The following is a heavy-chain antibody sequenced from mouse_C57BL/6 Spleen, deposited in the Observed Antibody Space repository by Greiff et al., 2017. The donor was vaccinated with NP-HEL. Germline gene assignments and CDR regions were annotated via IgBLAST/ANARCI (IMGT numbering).Heavy chain of an antibody. V-gene: IGHV5-17*01. Sequence: EVQLVESGGGLVKPGGSLKLTCAASGFTFSDYGMHWVRQAPEKGLEWVAYISSGSSTIYYADTVKGRFTISRDNAKNTLFLQMTSLRSEDTAMYYCARVYYVYALYCEYWRRRPSLTLSS. J-gene: IGHJ2*02. CDR1: GFTFSDYG. CDR3: ARVYYVYALYCEY. CDR2: ISSGSSTI. D-gene: IGHD2-2*01.